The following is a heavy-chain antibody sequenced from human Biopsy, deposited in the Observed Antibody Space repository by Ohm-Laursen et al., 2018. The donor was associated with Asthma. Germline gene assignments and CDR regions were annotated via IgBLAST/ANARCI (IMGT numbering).Heavy chain of an antibody. Sequence: GSLRLSCAGSGFTFGDYWMSWVRQVPGKGLEWVANIKHDGTEKNHVDSLKGRFTISRDNAKNSLYLQMNSLRAEDTAVYYCARTFHFWSPYHAEHYQLWGQGTLVTVSS. D-gene: IGHD3-3*02. V-gene: IGHV3-7*01. CDR2: IKHDGTEK. CDR3: ARTFHFWSPYHAEHYQL. J-gene: IGHJ1*01. CDR1: GFTFGDYW.